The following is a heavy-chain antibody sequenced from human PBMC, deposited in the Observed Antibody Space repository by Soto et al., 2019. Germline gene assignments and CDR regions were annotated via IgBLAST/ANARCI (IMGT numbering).Heavy chain of an antibody. Sequence: QVQLQESGPGLVKPSETLSLTCTVSGASFTSNSYFWRWIRQAPGKGLEWLASFFYGGMTYYNPSLKSRVRISVDTSKSQCSLRLISVTAADTAVFDGAAAPETYSPAGYYINHFDPWGQGTLVTVSS. D-gene: IGHD3-22*01. CDR2: FFYGGMT. CDR3: AAAPETYSPAGYYINHFDP. CDR1: GASFTSNSYF. V-gene: IGHV4-39*01. J-gene: IGHJ5*02.